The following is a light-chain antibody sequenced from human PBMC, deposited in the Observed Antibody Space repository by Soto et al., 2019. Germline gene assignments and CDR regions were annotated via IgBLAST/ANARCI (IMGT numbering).Light chain of an antibody. CDR2: AAS. J-gene: IGKJ4*01. V-gene: IGKV1-9*01. CDR3: QQLKSYPLS. Sequence: DIPLTQSPSFLSASVGDRVTITCRASQGISSHLSWYQQKPGKAPKLLIYAASTLQSGVPSTFSGSGSGAEFSLAISSLQPEECATYYCQQLKSYPLSFGGGTKVEIK. CDR1: QGISSH.